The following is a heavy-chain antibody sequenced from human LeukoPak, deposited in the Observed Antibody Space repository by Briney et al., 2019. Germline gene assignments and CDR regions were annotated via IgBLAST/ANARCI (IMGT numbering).Heavy chain of an antibody. D-gene: IGHD5-18*01. V-gene: IGHV1-2*02. CDR2: INPNSGGT. CDR3: ALVVDTAMGIDY. J-gene: IGHJ4*02. Sequence: ASVKVSCKASGYTFTGYFMHWVRQAPGQGLEWMGWINPNSGGTNYAQKFQGRVTMTRDTSISTAYMELSRLRSDDTAVYYCALVVDTAMGIDYWGQGTLVTVSS. CDR1: GYTFTGYF.